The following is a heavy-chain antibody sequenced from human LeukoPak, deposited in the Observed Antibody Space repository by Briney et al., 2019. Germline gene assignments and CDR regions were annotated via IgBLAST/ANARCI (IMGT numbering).Heavy chain of an antibody. V-gene: IGHV3-21*01. CDR1: GFTFSSYS. CDR3: ARDSGREWFGELLRGFFDY. CDR2: INSKSRYI. Sequence: GGSLRLSCAASGFTFSSYSMNWVRQAPGKGLEWVSSINSKSRYIYYADSLKGRFTISRDNGKNSVYLQMNSLRAEDTAVYYCARDSGREWFGELLRGFFDYWGQGTLVTVSS. D-gene: IGHD3-10*01. J-gene: IGHJ4*02.